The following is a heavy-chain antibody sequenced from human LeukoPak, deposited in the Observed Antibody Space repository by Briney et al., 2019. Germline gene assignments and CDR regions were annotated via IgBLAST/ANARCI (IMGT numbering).Heavy chain of an antibody. V-gene: IGHV4-4*07. CDR1: GGSISSYY. CDR3: AREPGIAVAGNLKFFDY. Sequence: SETLSLTCTVSGGSISSYYWSWIRQPAGKGLEWIGRIYTSGSTNYNPSLKSRVTMSVDTSKNQFSLKLSSVTAADTAVYYCAREPGIAVAGNLKFFDYWGQGTLVTVSS. CDR2: IYTSGST. J-gene: IGHJ4*02. D-gene: IGHD6-19*01.